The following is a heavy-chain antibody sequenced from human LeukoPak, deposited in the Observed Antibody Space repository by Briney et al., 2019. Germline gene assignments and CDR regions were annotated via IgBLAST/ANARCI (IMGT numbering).Heavy chain of an antibody. CDR1: GFTFDDYT. D-gene: IGHD3-3*01. J-gene: IGHJ6*03. CDR2: ISWDGGST. Sequence: GGSLRLSCAASGFTFDDYTMHWVRQAPGKGLEWVSLISWDGGSTYYADSVKGRFTISRDNSKNSLYLQMNSLRTEDTALYYCAKDTSGRITIFGVVSINYMDVWGKGTTVTVSS. V-gene: IGHV3-43*01. CDR3: AKDTSGRITIFGVVSINYMDV.